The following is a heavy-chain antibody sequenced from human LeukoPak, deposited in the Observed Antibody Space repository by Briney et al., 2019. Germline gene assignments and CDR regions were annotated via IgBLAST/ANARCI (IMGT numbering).Heavy chain of an antibody. J-gene: IGHJ3*02. CDR1: GGPIGSSS. CDR3: ARISLWFGELTAFDI. CDR2: SYTSGST. V-gene: IGHV4-4*07. D-gene: IGHD3-10*01. Sequence: SETLSLTCTVSGGPIGSSSGGWFGRPAGRGLKRFGRSYTSGSTTYNPSLKSRVTISGDTSENQFSLKLSSVTAADTAVYYCARISLWFGELTAFDIWGQGTMVTVSS.